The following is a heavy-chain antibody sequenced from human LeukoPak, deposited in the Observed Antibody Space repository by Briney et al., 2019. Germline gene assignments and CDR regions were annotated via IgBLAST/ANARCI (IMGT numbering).Heavy chain of an antibody. CDR1: GFTFSSYS. V-gene: IGHV3-21*01. D-gene: IGHD3-10*02. Sequence: GGSLTLSCAASGFTFSSYSMSWVRQAPGKGREWVGSISSSSSYIYYADSMKGRFTISRDNAKNSMYLKMNSLRAEDRAVYYCAELGITMIGGVWGKGTTVTISS. CDR3: AELGITMIGGV. CDR2: ISSSSSYI. J-gene: IGHJ6*04.